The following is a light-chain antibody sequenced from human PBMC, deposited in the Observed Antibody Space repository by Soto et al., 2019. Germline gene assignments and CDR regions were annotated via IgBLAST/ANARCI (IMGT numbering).Light chain of an antibody. CDR1: SSGFDTYNS. V-gene: IGLV2-14*01. Sequence: QSALAQPASVSGSPGQSITVSCTGTSSGFDTYNSVSWYQQHPGKAPRLIIYEVSNRPSGVSNRFSGSKSGNTASLTISGLQAEDAAEYYCSAYARGPLLVFGSGTKVTVL. CDR3: SAYARGPLLV. CDR2: EVS. J-gene: IGLJ1*01.